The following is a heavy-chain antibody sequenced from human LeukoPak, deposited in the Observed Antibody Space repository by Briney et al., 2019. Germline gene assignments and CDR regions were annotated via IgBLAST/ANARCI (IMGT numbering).Heavy chain of an antibody. CDR2: MSSVT. D-gene: IGHD3-10*01. V-gene: IGHV3-23*01. CDR3: AKAFFSGSGGNHKHFDS. Sequence: PGGSLRLSCAASGFTFSNFAMSWDRQAPGKGLEWVSAMSSVTYYADSVKGRFTISRDDSKSTLFLQMNSLRAEDTAVYYCAKAFFSGSGGNHKHFDSWAREPWSPSPQ. CDR1: GFTFSNFA. J-gene: IGHJ4*02.